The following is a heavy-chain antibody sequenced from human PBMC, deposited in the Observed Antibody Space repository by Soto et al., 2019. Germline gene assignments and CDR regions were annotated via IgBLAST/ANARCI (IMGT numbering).Heavy chain of an antibody. D-gene: IGHD3-10*01. CDR3: SRHAVRGNRAFDI. Sequence: QVQLQESGPGLVKPSETLSLTCTVSGGSISGYYWSWIRQPPGKGLEWIGYVYYSGDTNYNPSLKSRVTISVDTSKNQYSLKLISVTAADTAVYYCSRHAVRGNRAFDIWGQGTMVTVSS. CDR1: GGSISGYY. V-gene: IGHV4-59*08. CDR2: VYYSGDT. J-gene: IGHJ3*02.